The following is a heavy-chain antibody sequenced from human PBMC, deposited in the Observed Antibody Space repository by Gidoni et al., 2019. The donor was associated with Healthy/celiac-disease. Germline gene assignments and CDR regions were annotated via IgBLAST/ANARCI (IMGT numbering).Heavy chain of an antibody. D-gene: IGHD3-9*01. CDR3: TTVLRYFDWLPPHMDV. V-gene: IGHV3-15*01. CDR2: IKSKTDGGTT. CDR1: GFTFSNAW. J-gene: IGHJ6*03. Sequence: EVQLVESGGGLVKPGGSLRLSCAASGFTFSNAWMSWVRQAPGKGLEWVGRIKSKTDGGTTDYAAPVKGRFTISRDDSKNTLYLQMNSLKTEDTAVYYCTTVLRYFDWLPPHMDVWGKGTTVTVSS.